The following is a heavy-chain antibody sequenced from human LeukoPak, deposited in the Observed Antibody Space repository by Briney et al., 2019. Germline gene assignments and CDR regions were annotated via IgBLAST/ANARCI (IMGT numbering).Heavy chain of an antibody. CDR2: INPSGGST. V-gene: IGHV1-46*01. D-gene: IGHD5-24*01. J-gene: IGHJ6*02. CDR3: AREMATITRGMDV. Sequence: ASVKVSCKASGYTFTSYYMHWVRQAPGQGLEWMGIINPSGGSTSYAQKFQGRVTMTGDTSTSTVYMELSSLRSEDTAVYYCAREMATITRGMDVWGQGTTVTVSS. CDR1: GYTFTSYY.